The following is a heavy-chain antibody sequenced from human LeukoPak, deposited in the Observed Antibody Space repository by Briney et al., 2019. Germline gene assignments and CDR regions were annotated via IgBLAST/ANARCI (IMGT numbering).Heavy chain of an antibody. CDR2: INHSGST. CDR1: GGSFSGYY. J-gene: IGHJ5*02. V-gene: IGHV4-34*01. D-gene: IGHD3-10*01. Sequence: SETLPLTCAVYGGSFSGYYWSWIRQPPGKGLEWIGEINHSGSTNYNPSLKSRVTISVDTSKNQFSLKLSSVTAADTAVYYCARGRITMVRGVTGWFDPWGQGTLITVSS. CDR3: ARGRITMVRGVTGWFDP.